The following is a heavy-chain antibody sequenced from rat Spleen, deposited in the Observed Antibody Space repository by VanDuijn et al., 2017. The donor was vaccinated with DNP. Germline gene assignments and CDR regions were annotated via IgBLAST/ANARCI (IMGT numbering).Heavy chain of an antibody. J-gene: IGHJ3*01. CDR2: ISYDGSST. Sequence: EVQLVESGGGLVQPGRSMKLSCGASGLTFSNADMAWVRQAPTRGLEWVASISYDGSSTYYRDSVKGRFTISRDNAKSTLYLQMDSLRSEDTATYYCARRDYPVPAYWGQGTLVTVSS. D-gene: IGHD1-4*01. V-gene: IGHV5-7*01. CDR1: GLTFSNAD. CDR3: ARRDYPVPAY.